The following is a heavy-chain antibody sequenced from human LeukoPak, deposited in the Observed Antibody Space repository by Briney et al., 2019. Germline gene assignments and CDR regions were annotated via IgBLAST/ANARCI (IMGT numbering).Heavy chain of an antibody. CDR2: IRSSSSYI. J-gene: IGHJ4*02. CDR3: ARGETAMVPLGGY. CDR1: GFTFSSYR. V-gene: IGHV3-21*01. D-gene: IGHD5-18*01. Sequence: GESLRLSCAASGFTFSSYRMNWVRQAAGKGLEWVSSIRSSSSYIYYTDSVKGRFTISRDNAKNSLYLQMNSVRAEDTAVYYCARGETAMVPLGGYWGQGTLVTVSS.